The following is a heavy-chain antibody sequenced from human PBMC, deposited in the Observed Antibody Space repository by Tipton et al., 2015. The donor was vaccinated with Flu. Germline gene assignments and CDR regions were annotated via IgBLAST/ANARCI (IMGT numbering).Heavy chain of an antibody. CDR1: GGSISSGGYY. J-gene: IGHJ6*02. CDR2: IYYSGAT. CDR3: ARDLGVSGSLFYYYYVMDV. D-gene: IGHD1-26*01. Sequence: TLSLTCTVSGGSISSGGYYWSWIRQHPGKGLEWIGSIYYSGATYYSPSLKTRVTVSVDTSKNQFSLKLSSVTAADAAVYYCARDLGVSGSLFYYYYVMDVWGQGTTVTVSS. V-gene: IGHV4-39*07.